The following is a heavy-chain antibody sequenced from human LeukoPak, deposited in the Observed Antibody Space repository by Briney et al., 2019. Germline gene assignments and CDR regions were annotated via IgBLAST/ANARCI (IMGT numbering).Heavy chain of an antibody. CDR2: IYYSGST. D-gene: IGHD7-27*01. CDR3: AVDWGFDAFDI. CDR1: GGSISSGGYY. J-gene: IGHJ3*02. V-gene: IGHV4-31*03. Sequence: SETLSLTCTVSGGSISSGGYYWSWIRQHLGKGLEWIGYIYYSGSTYYNPSLKSRVTISVDTSKNQFSLKLSSVTAADTAVYYCAVDWGFDAFDIWGQGTMVTVSS.